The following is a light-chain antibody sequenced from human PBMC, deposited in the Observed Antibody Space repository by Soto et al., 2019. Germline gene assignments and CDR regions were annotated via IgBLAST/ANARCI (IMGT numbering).Light chain of an antibody. CDR3: CSFAGPRGLI. CDR2: EGS. CDR1: SSDVGIYNL. J-gene: IGLJ2*01. V-gene: IGLV2-23*01. Sequence: QSALTQPASVSGSPGQSITISCTGTSSDVGIYNLVSWFQQHPGKAPKLMIYEGSNRPSGISDRFSGSKSGNTAFLTISGLQAEDESDYYCCSFAGPRGLIFGGGTKLTVL.